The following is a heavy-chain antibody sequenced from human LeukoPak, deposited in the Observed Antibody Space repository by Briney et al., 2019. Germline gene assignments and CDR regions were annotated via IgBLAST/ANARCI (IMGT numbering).Heavy chain of an antibody. V-gene: IGHV4-34*01. CDR1: GGSFSGYY. CDR3: AKHGARWLQLGYFDY. J-gene: IGHJ4*02. Sequence: PSETLSLTCAVYGGSFSGYYWSWIRQPPGKGLEWIGEINHSGSTNYNPSLKSRVTISVDTSKNQFSLKLSSVTAADTAVYYCAKHGARWLQLGYFDYWGQGTLVTVSS. CDR2: INHSGST. D-gene: IGHD5-24*01.